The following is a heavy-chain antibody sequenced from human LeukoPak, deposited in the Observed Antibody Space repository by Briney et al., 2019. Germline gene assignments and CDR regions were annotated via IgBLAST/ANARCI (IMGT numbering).Heavy chain of an antibody. V-gene: IGHV3-21*01. J-gene: IGHJ4*02. CDR3: ARDWIAREGFDY. D-gene: IGHD2-2*03. Sequence: GGSLRLSCTASGFTVNSYSMNWVRQAPGKRLEWVSSIRSSSDSRYYAYSLKGRFTISRDNAKNSVYLQMNSLTAEDTAVYYCARDWIAREGFDYWGQGTLVTVSS. CDR1: GFTVNSYS. CDR2: IRSSSDSR.